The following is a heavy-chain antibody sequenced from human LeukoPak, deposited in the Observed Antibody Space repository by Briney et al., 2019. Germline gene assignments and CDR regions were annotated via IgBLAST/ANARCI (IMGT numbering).Heavy chain of an antibody. CDR2: ISSSSSYI. D-gene: IGHD3-10*01. J-gene: IGHJ4*02. CDR1: GFTFSSYS. Sequence: GGSLRLSCAASGFTFSSYSMNWVRQAPGKGLEWVSSISSSSSYIYYADSVKGRFTISRDNAKNSLYLQMNSLRAEDTAVYYCARDEAVLLWFGELPNFDYWGQGTLVTVSS. V-gene: IGHV3-21*01. CDR3: ARDEAVLLWFGELPNFDY.